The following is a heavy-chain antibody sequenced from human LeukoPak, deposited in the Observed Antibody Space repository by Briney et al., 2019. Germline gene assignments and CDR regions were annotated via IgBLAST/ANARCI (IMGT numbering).Heavy chain of an antibody. CDR3: AREFGMGVYYFDY. V-gene: IGHV3-30*01. Sequence: PGGSLRLSCAASGFTFSSYAMHWVRQAPGKGLEWVAVISYDGSNKYYADSVKGRFTISRDNSKNTLYLQMNSLRAEDTAVYYCAREFGMGVYYFDYWGQGTLVTVSS. CDR2: ISYDGSNK. CDR1: GFTFSSYA. J-gene: IGHJ4*02. D-gene: IGHD3-10*01.